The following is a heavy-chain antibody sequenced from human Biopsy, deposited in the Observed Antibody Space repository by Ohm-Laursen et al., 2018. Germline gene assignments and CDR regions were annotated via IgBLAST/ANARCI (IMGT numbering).Heavy chain of an antibody. V-gene: IGHV3-9*01. CDR3: AKEGPPKDYSSSFHS. J-gene: IGHJ4*02. CDR1: GFRFGDYA. CDR2: ISWNSDTI. D-gene: IGHD6-13*01. Sequence: SLRLSCAASGFRFGDYAMHWVRQAPGKGLGWVSGISWNSDTIDYAVSVRGRFTISRDNAKNSLYLQMSSLRAEDTAFYYCAKEGPPKDYSSSFHSWGQGTLVTVSS.